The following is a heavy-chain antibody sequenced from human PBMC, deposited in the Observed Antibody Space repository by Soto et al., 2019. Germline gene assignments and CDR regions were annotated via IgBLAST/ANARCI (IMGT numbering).Heavy chain of an antibody. J-gene: IGHJ4*02. D-gene: IGHD6-13*01. V-gene: IGHV1-24*01. CDR1: GYTLTELS. CDR3: ATGPFIAAAGTLVDY. Sequence: ASVKVSCKVSGYTLTELSMHWVRQAPGKGLEWMGGFDPEDGETIYAQKFQGRVTMTEDTSTDTAYMELSSLRSEDTAVYYCATGPFIAAAGTLVDYWGQGTLVTVSS. CDR2: FDPEDGET.